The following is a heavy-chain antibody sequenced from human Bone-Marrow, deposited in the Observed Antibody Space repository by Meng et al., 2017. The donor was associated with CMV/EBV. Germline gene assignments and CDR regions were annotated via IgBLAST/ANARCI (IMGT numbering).Heavy chain of an antibody. CDR1: GGTFSSYA. V-gene: IGHV1-69*05. J-gene: IGHJ6*02. CDR3: ARRLLMATGFWSGPGYHGMDV. Sequence: SVKVSCKASGGTFSSYAISWVRQAPGQGLEWMGGIIPIFGTANYAQKFQGRVTITTDESTSTAYMELSSLRSEDTAVYYCARRLLMATGFWSGPGYHGMDVWGQGTTVTVSS. CDR2: IIPIFGTA. D-gene: IGHD3-3*01.